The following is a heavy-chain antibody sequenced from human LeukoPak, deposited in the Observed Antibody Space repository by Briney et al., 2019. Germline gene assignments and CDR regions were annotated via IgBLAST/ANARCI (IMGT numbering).Heavy chain of an antibody. CDR1: GFIFTKYG. CDR2: ISGYNGDT. D-gene: IGHD4-11*01. Sequence: ASVKVSCKASGFIFTKYGISWVRQAPGQGLEWVGWISGYNGDTNYAQNLQGRVTMTTDTSTTTAYMELRSLRSDDTAFYYCARDQVDYSNYFDYWGQGTLVTVSS. V-gene: IGHV1-18*01. CDR3: ARDQVDYSNYFDY. J-gene: IGHJ4*02.